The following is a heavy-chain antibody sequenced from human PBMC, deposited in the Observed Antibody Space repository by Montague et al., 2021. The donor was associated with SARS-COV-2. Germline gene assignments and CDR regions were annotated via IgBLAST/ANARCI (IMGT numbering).Heavy chain of an antibody. CDR3: ARWRPSSSCPYYYYYGMDV. V-gene: IGHV4-34*01. CDR2: KKHSGST. Sequence: KKHSGSTNYNPSLKSRVTISVDTSNNQFSLKLSSVTAADTAVYYCARWRPSSSCPYYYYYGMDVWGQGTTVTVSS. J-gene: IGHJ6*02. D-gene: IGHD6-13*01.